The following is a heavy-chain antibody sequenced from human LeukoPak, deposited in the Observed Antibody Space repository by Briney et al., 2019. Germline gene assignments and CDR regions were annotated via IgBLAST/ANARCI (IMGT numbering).Heavy chain of an antibody. Sequence: ASLKVSCKASGYTVTSYYMHWVRQAPGQGLEWMGIINPSGGSTSYAQKFQGTVTMTRDTSTSTVYMELSSLRSEDTAVYYCARDSLRGGYEGYWGQGTLVTVCS. D-gene: IGHD5-12*01. CDR3: ARDSLRGGYEGY. CDR2: INPSGGST. V-gene: IGHV1-46*03. J-gene: IGHJ4*02. CDR1: GYTVTSYY.